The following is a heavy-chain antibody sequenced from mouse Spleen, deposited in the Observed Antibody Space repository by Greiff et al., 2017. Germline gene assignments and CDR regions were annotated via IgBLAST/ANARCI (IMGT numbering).Heavy chain of an antibody. J-gene: IGHJ1*03. CDR2: ISSGGSYT. V-gene: IGHV5-6*01. CDR3: ARGGIITTVVADWYFDV. CDR1: GFTFSSYG. D-gene: IGHD1-1*01. Sequence: EVKVVESGGDLVKPGGSLKLSCAASGFTFSSYGMSWVCQTPDKRLEWVATISSGGSYTYYPDSVKGRFTISRDNAKNTLYLQMSSLKSEDTAMYYCARGGIITTVVADWYFDVWGTGTTVTVSS.